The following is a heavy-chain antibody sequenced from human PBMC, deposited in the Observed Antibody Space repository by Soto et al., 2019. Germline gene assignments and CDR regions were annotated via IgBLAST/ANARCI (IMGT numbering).Heavy chain of an antibody. CDR3: ARAGIGYCSGGSCYSQYFQH. CDR2: IYYSGST. J-gene: IGHJ1*01. V-gene: IGHV4-30-4*01. D-gene: IGHD2-15*01. CDR1: GGSISSGDYY. Sequence: SETLSLTCTVSGGSISSGDYYWSWIRQPPGKGLEWIGYIYYSGSTYYNPSLKSRVTISVDTSKNQFSLKLSSVTAADAAVYYCARAGIGYCSGGSCYSQYFQHWGQGTLVTVS.